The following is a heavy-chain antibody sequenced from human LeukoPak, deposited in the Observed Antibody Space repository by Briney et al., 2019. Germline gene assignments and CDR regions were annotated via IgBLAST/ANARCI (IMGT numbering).Heavy chain of an antibody. V-gene: IGHV4-59*01. D-gene: IGHD6-19*01. J-gene: IGHJ2*01. CDR2: IYYSGST. Sequence: SETLSLTCTVSGGSISSYYWSWIRQPPGKGLEWIGYIYYSGSTNYNPSLKSRVTISVDTSKNQFSLKLSSVTAADTAVYYCARVGDSSGWLYWYFDLWGRGTLVTVSS. CDR1: GGSISSYY. CDR3: ARVGDSSGWLYWYFDL.